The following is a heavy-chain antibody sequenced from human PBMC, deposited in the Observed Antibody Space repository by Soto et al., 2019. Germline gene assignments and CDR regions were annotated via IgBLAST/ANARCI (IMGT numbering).Heavy chain of an antibody. V-gene: IGHV3-48*02. Sequence: GGSLRLSCAASGFTFSSYSMNWVRQAPGKGLEWVSYISSSSSTIYYADSVKGRFTISRDNAKNSLYLQMNSLRDEDTAVYYCASGCSSTSCYYYYYYGMDVWGQGTTVTVSS. CDR3: ASGCSSTSCYYYYYYGMDV. CDR2: ISSSSSTI. J-gene: IGHJ6*02. CDR1: GFTFSSYS. D-gene: IGHD2-2*01.